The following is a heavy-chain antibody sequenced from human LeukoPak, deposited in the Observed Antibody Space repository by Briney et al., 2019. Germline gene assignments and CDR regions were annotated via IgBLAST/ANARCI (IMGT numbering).Heavy chain of an antibody. D-gene: IGHD1-26*01. J-gene: IGHJ4*02. CDR2: SGSGGDI. CDR1: GFTFGNYA. CDR3: AKARGGTYQTYFFDY. V-gene: IGHV3-23*01. Sequence: PGGSLRLSCVASGFTFGNYAMNRVRQAPGKGLEWVSLSGSGGDIYYVDSVKGRFTISRDNSKNTLYLQMNSLRAEDTAVYYCAKARGGTYQTYFFDYWGQGTLVTVSS.